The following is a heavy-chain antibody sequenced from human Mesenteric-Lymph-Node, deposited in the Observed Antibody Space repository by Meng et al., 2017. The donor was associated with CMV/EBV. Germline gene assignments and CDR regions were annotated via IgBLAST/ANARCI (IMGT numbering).Heavy chain of an antibody. CDR1: GFPLSTYD. J-gene: IGHJ4*02. D-gene: IGHD6-19*01. CDR3: ARDPGYNSGWPLFDY. CDR2: LSSNSIYI. V-gene: IGHV3-21*01. Sequence: GFPLSTYDMTGVRQAPGKGREWVSSLSSNSIYIYSADSVKGRFTISRDNAKNSLYLQRNSLRAEDTAVYYCARDPGYNSGWPLFDYWGQGTLVTVSS.